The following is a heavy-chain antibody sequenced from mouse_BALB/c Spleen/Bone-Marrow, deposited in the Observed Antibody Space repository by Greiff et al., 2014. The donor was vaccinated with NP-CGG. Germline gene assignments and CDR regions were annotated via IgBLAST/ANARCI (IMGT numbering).Heavy chain of an antibody. CDR1: GYTFTSYW. CDR3: TRSGGCYFDY. J-gene: IGHJ2*01. V-gene: IGHV1-69*02. Sequence: VQLQQSGAELVRPGASVKLSCKASGYTFTSYWINWVKQRPGQGLEWIGNIYPSDSYTNYNQKFKGKATLTVDKSSSTAYMQLRSSTSEDSAVYYCTRSGGCYFDYWGQGTTLTVSS. D-gene: IGHD6-1*01. CDR2: IYPSDSYT.